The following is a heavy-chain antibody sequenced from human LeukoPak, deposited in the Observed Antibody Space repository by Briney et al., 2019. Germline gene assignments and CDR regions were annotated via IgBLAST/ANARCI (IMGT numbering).Heavy chain of an antibody. CDR3: ATDRMGQKGLDY. V-gene: IGHV1-24*01. CDR1: GYTFTSYD. CDR2: FDPEDGET. D-gene: IGHD1-26*01. J-gene: IGHJ4*02. Sequence: ASVKVSCKASGYTFTSYDINWVRQAPGKGLEWMGGFDPEDGETIYAQKFQGRVTMTEDTSTDTAYMELSSLRSEDTAVYYCATDRMGQKGLDYWGRGTLVTVSS.